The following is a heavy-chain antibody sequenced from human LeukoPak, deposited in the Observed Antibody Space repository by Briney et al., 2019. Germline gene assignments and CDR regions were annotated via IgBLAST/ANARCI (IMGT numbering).Heavy chain of an antibody. Sequence: GESLKISCKGSGYSFTSYWIGWVRQMPGKGLEWMGNIYPGDSDTRYSPSFQGQVTISADKSISTAYLQWSSLKASDTAMYYCARQRGSYGSSVDYWGQGTLVTVSS. CDR1: GYSFTSYW. J-gene: IGHJ4*02. D-gene: IGHD1-26*01. CDR3: ARQRGSYGSSVDY. V-gene: IGHV5-51*01. CDR2: IYPGDSDT.